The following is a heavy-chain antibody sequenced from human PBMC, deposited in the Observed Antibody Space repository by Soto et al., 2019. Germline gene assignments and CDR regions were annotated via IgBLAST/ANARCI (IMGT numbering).Heavy chain of an antibody. D-gene: IGHD6-13*01. CDR1: GGSISSSSYY. V-gene: IGHV4-39*01. J-gene: IGHJ4*02. Sequence: QLQLQESGPGLVKPSETLSLTCTVSGGSISSSSYYWGWIRQPPGKGLEWIGSIYYSGSTYYNPSRKRRVTLSVDTSKNQFSLKLSSVTAADTAVYYCARLYSSSWYGDYWGQGTLVTVSS. CDR2: IYYSGST. CDR3: ARLYSSSWYGDY.